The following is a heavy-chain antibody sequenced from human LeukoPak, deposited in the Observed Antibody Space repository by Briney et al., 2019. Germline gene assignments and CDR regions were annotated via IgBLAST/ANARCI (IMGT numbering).Heavy chain of an antibody. J-gene: IGHJ4*02. CDR2: ISAYNGNT. D-gene: IGHD6-19*01. Sequence: GASVKVSRKASGYTFTSYGINWVRQAPGQGLEWMGWISAYNGNTNFAQKLQGRVTMTTDTSTSTAYMELRSLRSDDTAVCFCFVSGWDGEYWGQGTLVTVSS. V-gene: IGHV1-18*01. CDR1: GYTFTSYG. CDR3: FVSGWDGEY.